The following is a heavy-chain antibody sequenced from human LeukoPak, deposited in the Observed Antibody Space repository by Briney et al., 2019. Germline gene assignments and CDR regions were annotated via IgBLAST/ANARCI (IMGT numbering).Heavy chain of an antibody. J-gene: IGHJ6*03. CDR3: ARDRGYSYGLTYYYYYMDV. D-gene: IGHD5-18*01. CDR2: IYYSGST. Sequence: PSETLSLTCTVSGGSISSSSYYWGWIRQPPGEGLEWIGSIYYSGSTYYNPSLKSRVTISVDTSKNQFSLKLSSVTAADTAVYYCARDRGYSYGLTYYYYYMDVWGKGTTVTVSS. V-gene: IGHV4-39*07. CDR1: GGSISSSSYY.